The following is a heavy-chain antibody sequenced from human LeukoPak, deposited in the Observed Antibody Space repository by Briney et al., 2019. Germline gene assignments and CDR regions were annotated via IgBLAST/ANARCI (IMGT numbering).Heavy chain of an antibody. CDR3: ARGVFDFWGQLYYFDY. CDR1: GGSISSGSYY. Sequence: SQTLSLTCTVSGGSISSGSYYWRWIRQPPGKGLEWIGEINHSGSTNYNPSLKSRVTISVDTSKNQFSLKLSSVTAADSAVYYCARGVFDFWGQLYYFDYWAEGTLVTVFS. CDR2: INHSGST. V-gene: IGHV4-39*07. D-gene: IGHD3-3*01. J-gene: IGHJ4*02.